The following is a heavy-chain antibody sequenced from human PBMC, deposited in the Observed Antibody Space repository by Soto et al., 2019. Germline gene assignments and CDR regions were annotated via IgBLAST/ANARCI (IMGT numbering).Heavy chain of an antibody. V-gene: IGHV3-23*01. Sequence: EVQLLESGGGLVQRGGSLRLSCAASGFTFSSYAMSWVRQAPGKGLEWVSGISKSGDSTYYADSVQGRFTISRDNFNNTLYLKMHSLRVEDTAVYYCAQGGYSSSLDYWGQGTLVTVSS. J-gene: IGHJ4*02. CDR2: ISKSGDST. CDR3: AQGGYSSSLDY. CDR1: GFTFSSYA. D-gene: IGHD4-4*01.